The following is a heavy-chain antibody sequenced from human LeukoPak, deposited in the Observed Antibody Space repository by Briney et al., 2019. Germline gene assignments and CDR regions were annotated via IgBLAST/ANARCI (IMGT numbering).Heavy chain of an antibody. CDR2: INHSGST. Sequence: SETLSLTCSVSGASVSSGSYYWSWIRQPPGKGLEWIGEINHSGSTNYNPSLKSRVTISVDTSKNQFSLKLSSVTAADTAVYYCASYGASGWYNYYFDYWGQGTLVTVSS. CDR3: ASYGASGWYNYYFDY. V-gene: IGHV4-39*07. CDR1: GASVSSGSYY. J-gene: IGHJ4*02. D-gene: IGHD6-19*01.